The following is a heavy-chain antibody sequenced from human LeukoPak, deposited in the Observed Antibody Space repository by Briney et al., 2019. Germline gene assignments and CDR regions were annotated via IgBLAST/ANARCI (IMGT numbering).Heavy chain of an antibody. CDR2: IDGSGGST. CDR3: AKKFQTLTGL. Sequence: GGSLRLSCAASGFTFISYAMSWVRQAPGKGLEWVSAIDGSGGSTYYADSVKGRFTISRDNSKNTLYLQMNSLRAEDTALYYCAKKFQTLTGLGGQGTLVTVSS. V-gene: IGHV3-23*01. CDR1: GFTFISYA. D-gene: IGHD3-9*01. J-gene: IGHJ4*02.